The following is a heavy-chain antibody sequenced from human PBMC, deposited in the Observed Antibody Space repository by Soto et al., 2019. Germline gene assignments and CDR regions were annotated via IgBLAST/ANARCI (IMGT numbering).Heavy chain of an antibody. CDR2: INPNSGDT. V-gene: IGHV1-2*02. CDR1: GYTFTGYY. J-gene: IGHJ6*02. Sequence: ASAKVSFKASGYTFTGYYVHWVRQAPGQGLEWMGWINPNSGDTYLAQRFQGRVTMNRDTSIGTAYMELRGLTSDDTAEYYCAKGGAIVAAGTRVYLYNAMDVWGQGTTVTVSS. D-gene: IGHD1-26*01. CDR3: AKGGAIVAAGTRVYLYNAMDV.